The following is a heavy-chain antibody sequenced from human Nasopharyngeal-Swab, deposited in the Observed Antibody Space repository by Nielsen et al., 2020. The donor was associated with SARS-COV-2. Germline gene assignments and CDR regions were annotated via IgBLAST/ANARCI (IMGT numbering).Heavy chain of an antibody. CDR3: ARGAEYSYGYYAFDI. CDR2: IYYSGSI. Sequence: SETLSLTCTVSGGSISYYDWTWIRQPPGKGLEWIGYIYYSGSIHYNPSLKSRVTISLDTSKNQFPLRLSSLTAADTAVYYCARGAEYSYGYYAFDIWGPGTMVTVSS. D-gene: IGHD5-18*01. V-gene: IGHV4-59*13. J-gene: IGHJ3*02. CDR1: GGSISYYD.